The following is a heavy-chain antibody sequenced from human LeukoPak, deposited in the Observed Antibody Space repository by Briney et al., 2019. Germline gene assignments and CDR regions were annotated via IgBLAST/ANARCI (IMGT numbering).Heavy chain of an antibody. CDR1: GFTFSSSA. J-gene: IGHJ4*02. CDR3: AKDRRVTNL. Sequence: PGGSLRLSCAASGFTFSSSAMSWVRQAPGQGLEWVSGISVGGDTTHYTDSVKGRFTISRDDSKNTLYLQMNSLRAEDTAVYYCAKDRRVTNLGGQGTLVTVSS. CDR2: ISVGGDTT. D-gene: IGHD2-21*02. V-gene: IGHV3-23*01.